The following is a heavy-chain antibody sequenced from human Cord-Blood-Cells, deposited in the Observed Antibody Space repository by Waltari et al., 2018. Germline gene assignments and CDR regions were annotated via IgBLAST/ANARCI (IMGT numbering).Heavy chain of an antibody. J-gene: IGHJ4*02. D-gene: IGHD3-3*01. CDR3: ATTIFGVVMYYFDY. CDR2: IIPIFGTA. CDR1: GGTFSRYA. V-gene: IGHV1-69*01. Sequence: QVQLVQSGAEVKKPGSSVKVSCTASGGTFSRYAISWVRQAPGQGLEWRGGIIPIFGTANYAQKFQGRVTITADESTSTAYMELSSLRSENTAVYYCATTIFGVVMYYFDYWGQGTLVTVSS.